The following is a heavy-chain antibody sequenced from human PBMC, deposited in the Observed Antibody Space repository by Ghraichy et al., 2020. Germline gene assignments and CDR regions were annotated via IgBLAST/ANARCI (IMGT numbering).Heavy chain of an antibody. V-gene: IGHV1-69*13. CDR1: GGTFSSYA. D-gene: IGHD2-15*01. CDR3: ARDLRRSEAAAYYFDY. J-gene: IGHJ4*02. Sequence: SVKVSCKASGGTFSSYAISWVRQAPGQGLEWMGGIIPIFGTANYAQKFQGRVTITADESTSTAYMELSSLRSEDTAVYYCARDLRRSEAAAYYFDYWGQGTLVTVSS. CDR2: IIPIFGTA.